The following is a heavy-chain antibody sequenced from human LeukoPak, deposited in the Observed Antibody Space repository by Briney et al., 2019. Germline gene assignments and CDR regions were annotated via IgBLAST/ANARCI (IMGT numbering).Heavy chain of an antibody. V-gene: IGHV3-21*01. Sequence: GGSLRLSCAASGFTFSSYEMNWVRQAPGKGLEWVSSISSSSSYIYYADSVKGRFTISRDNAKNSLYLQMNSLRAEDTAVYYCARDSDGSYSIDAFDIWGQGTMVTVSS. CDR2: ISSSSSYI. CDR3: ARDSDGSYSIDAFDI. J-gene: IGHJ3*02. CDR1: GFTFSSYE. D-gene: IGHD1-26*01.